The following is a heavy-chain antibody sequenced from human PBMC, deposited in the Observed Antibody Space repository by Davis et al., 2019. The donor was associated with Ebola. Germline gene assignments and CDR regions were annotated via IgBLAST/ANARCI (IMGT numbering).Heavy chain of an antibody. CDR3: ARDRGVTPFDY. J-gene: IGHJ4*02. V-gene: IGHV4-59*01. CDR1: GFTFSSYW. Sequence: ESLKISCAASGFTFSSYWMSWVRQPPGKGLEWIGYIYYSGSTNYNPSLKSRVTISVDTSKNQFSLKLSSVTAADTAVYYCARDRGVTPFDYWGQGTLVTVSS. D-gene: IGHD2-21*02. CDR2: IYYSGST.